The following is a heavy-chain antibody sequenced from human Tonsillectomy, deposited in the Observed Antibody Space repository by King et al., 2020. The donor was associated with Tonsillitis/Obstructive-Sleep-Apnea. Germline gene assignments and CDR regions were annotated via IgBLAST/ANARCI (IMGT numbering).Heavy chain of an antibody. V-gene: IGHV4-34*01. D-gene: IGHD4-11*01. CDR2: INHSGSP. CDR3: ARRSYSNWGYYDFYMDV. J-gene: IGHJ6*03. Sequence: VQLQQWGAGLLKPSETLSLTCSVYGGSFSAYYWSWIRQPPGKWLEWIGEINHSGSPTYNPSLTSRVTRSIDTSKSQCSLKLTSGTAADTAVYYCARRSYSNWGYYDFYMDVWGKGTTVTVPS. CDR1: GGSFSAYY.